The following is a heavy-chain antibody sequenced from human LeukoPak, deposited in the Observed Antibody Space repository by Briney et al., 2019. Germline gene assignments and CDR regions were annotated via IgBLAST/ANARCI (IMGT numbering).Heavy chain of an antibody. CDR1: GGSISSSSYY. D-gene: IGHD1-1*01. J-gene: IGHJ4*02. V-gene: IGHV4-39*01. CDR2: IYYSGST. Sequence: KTSETLSLTCTVSGGSISSSSYYWGWIRRPPGKGLEWIGSIYYSGSTYYNPSLKSRVTISVDTSKNQFSLKLSSVTAADTAVYYCARLTKRSFDYWGQGTLVTVSS. CDR3: ARLTKRSFDY.